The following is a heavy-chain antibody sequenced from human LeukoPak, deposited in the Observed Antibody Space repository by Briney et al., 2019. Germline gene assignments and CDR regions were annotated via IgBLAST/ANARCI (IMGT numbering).Heavy chain of an antibody. CDR3: ARDLSPVVRASPMGY. Sequence: PGGSLRLSCAASGFTFAAYAMSWVRQAPGKGLQWVSGISASGGSTYSADSVRGRFTISRDNSKNTLYLQMNSLRAEDTAVYYCARDLSPVVRASPMGYWGQGTLVTVSS. V-gene: IGHV3-23*01. CDR2: ISASGGST. J-gene: IGHJ4*02. CDR1: GFTFAAYA. D-gene: IGHD3-10*01.